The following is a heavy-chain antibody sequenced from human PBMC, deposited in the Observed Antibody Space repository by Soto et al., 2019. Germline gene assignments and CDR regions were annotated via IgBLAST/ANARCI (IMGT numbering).Heavy chain of an antibody. D-gene: IGHD6-13*01. V-gene: IGHV3-11*01. CDR3: AREGGDIAAAGLFDY. CDR1: GFSFSDYY. CDR2: MSSSGGTI. J-gene: IGHJ4*02. Sequence: GGSLRLSCAASGFSFSDYYMTWVRQAPGKGLEWISSMSSSGGTIYYADSVRGRFTISRDNARNSLYLQMNNLRAEDTATYYCAREGGDIAAAGLFDYWGQGTLVTVSS.